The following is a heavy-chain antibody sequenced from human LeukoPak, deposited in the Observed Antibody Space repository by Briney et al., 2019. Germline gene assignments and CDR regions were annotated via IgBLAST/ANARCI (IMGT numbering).Heavy chain of an antibody. Sequence: GGSLRLSCEASGFTFSGYWMHWVRQAPGKGLVWVSRMSSDSTRSSHADSVKGRFTISRDNAKNSLYLQMNSLRAEDTAVYYCAGNLGSYSFDYWGQGTLVTVSS. CDR1: GFTFSGYW. CDR2: MSSDSTRS. D-gene: IGHD1-26*01. V-gene: IGHV3-74*01. J-gene: IGHJ4*02. CDR3: AGNLGSYSFDY.